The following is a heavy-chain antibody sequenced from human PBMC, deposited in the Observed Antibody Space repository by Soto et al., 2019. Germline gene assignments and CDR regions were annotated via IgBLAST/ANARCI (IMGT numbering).Heavy chain of an antibody. D-gene: IGHD5-12*01. V-gene: IGHV4-34*01. CDR2: INHSGST. J-gene: IGHJ4*02. CDR3: ARGGNSGYVW. CDR1: GGSFSGYY. Sequence: QVQLQQGGAGLLKPSETLSLTSAVYGGSFSGYYWSWIPQPPGKGLEWIGEINHSGSTNYNPSLKSRVTISVDTSKNQFSLKLSSVTAADTAVYYCARGGNSGYVWWGQGTLVTVSS.